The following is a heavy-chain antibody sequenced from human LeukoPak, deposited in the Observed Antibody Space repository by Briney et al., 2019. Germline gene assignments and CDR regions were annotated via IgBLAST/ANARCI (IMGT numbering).Heavy chain of an antibody. CDR1: GFTFSSYE. D-gene: IGHD3-9*01. CDR2: ISSSGSTI. J-gene: IGHJ3*02. V-gene: IGHV3-48*03. CDR3: ARLVRRYFDWLNDAFDI. Sequence: PGGSLRLSCAASGFTFSSYEMNWVRQAPGKGLEWVSYISSSGSTIYYADSVKGRFTISSDNAKNSLYLQMNSLRAEDTAVYYCARLVRRYFDWLNDAFDIWGQGTMVTVSS.